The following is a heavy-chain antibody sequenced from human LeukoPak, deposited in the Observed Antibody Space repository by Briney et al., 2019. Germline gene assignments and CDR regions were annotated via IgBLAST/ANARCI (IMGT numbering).Heavy chain of an antibody. CDR3: ARVLSRVNEGYYYYMDV. Sequence: PSQTLSLTCTVSGGSISSGGYYWSWIRQHPGKGLEWIGYIYHSGSTYYNPSLKSRVTISVDRSKNQFSLKLSSVTAADTAVYYCARVLSRVNEGYYYYMDVWGKGTTVTVSS. V-gene: IGHV4-31*03. D-gene: IGHD1-1*01. CDR1: GGSISSGGYY. J-gene: IGHJ6*03. CDR2: IYHSGST.